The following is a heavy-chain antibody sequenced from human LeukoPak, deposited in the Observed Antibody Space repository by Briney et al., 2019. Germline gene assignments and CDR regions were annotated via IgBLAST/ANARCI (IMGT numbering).Heavy chain of an antibody. CDR3: AKPFTQTPYAIGWYTCDS. D-gene: IGHD6-19*01. CDR2: VSSSGAAT. CDR1: GLTFSTYA. J-gene: IGHJ4*02. Sequence: GGSLRLSCAASGLTFSTYAMTWARQAPGKGLEWVSGVSSSGAATYYADSVKGRFTISRDNSRITLYLHMNSLRADDTAVYYCAKPFTQTPYAIGWYTCDSWGQGTLVTVSS. V-gene: IGHV3-23*01.